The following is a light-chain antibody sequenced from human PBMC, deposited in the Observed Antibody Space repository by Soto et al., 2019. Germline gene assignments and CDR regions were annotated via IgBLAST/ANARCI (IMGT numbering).Light chain of an antibody. CDR1: SSDVGGYNY. J-gene: IGLJ3*02. CDR2: EVS. Sequence: QSALTQPASVSGSPGQSITISCTGTSSDVGGYNYVSWYQQHPGKAPKLMIYEVSNRPSGVSNRFSGSKSGNTASLTISGLRVEDEDDYYCNSYTSSNTLTWVFGGGTKLTVL. V-gene: IGLV2-14*01. CDR3: NSYTSSNTLTWV.